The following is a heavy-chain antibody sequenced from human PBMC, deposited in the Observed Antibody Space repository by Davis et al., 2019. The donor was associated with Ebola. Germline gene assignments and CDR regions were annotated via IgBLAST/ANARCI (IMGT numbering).Heavy chain of an antibody. D-gene: IGHD4-17*01. CDR2: INAGNGNT. CDR3: ARNAEYGDYPYFFDY. Sequence: AASVKVSCKASGYTFTSYAMHWARQAPGQRLEWMGWINAGNGNTKYSQKFQGRVTITRDTSASTAYMELSSLRSEDTAVYYCARNAEYGDYPYFFDYWGQGILVTVSS. V-gene: IGHV1-3*01. J-gene: IGHJ4*02. CDR1: GYTFTSYA.